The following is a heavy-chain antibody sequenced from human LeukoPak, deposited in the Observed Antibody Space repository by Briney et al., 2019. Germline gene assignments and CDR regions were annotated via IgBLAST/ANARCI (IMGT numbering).Heavy chain of an antibody. Sequence: PSETLSLTCSVSGGSISSSHFWGLIRQPPGKGLEWIGSIYYSGTTFYNPSLKSRLTISVDTSKNQFSLKLSSVTAADTAVYYCARVPYYYDSSSEGDYWGQGTLVTVSS. CDR2: IYYSGTT. CDR3: ARVPYYYDSSSEGDY. CDR1: GGSISSSHF. V-gene: IGHV4-39*07. J-gene: IGHJ4*02. D-gene: IGHD3-22*01.